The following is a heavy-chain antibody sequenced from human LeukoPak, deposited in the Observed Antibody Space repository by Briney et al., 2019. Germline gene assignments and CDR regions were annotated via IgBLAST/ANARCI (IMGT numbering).Heavy chain of an antibody. D-gene: IGHD3-3*01. CDR2: IRYDGSNK. CDR1: GFTFSSYG. CDR3: ARERFVRSLTIFWSGYYTRSCDY. J-gene: IGHJ4*02. V-gene: IGHV3-30*02. Sequence: PGGSLRLSCAASGFTFSSYGMHWVRQAPGKGLEWVAFIRYDGSNKYYADSVKGRFTISRDNSKNTLYLQMNSLRAEDTAVYYCARERFVRSLTIFWSGYYTRSCDYWGQGTLVTVSS.